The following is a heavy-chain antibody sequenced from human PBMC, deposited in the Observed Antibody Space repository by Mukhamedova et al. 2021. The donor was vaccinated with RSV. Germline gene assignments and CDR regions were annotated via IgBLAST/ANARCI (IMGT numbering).Heavy chain of an antibody. CDR2: ISGSGGST. J-gene: IGHJ4*02. Sequence: GKGLEWVSAISGSGGSTYYADSVKGRFTISRDNSKNTLYLQMNSLRAEDTAVYYCAKNGGIAAAGTVPYFDYWGQGTLVTVSS. V-gene: IGHV3-23*01. D-gene: IGHD6-13*01. CDR3: AKNGGIAAAGTVPYFDY.